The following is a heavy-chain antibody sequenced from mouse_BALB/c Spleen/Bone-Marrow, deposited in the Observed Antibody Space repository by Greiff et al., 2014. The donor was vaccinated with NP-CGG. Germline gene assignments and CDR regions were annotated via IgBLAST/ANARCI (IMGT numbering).Heavy chain of an antibody. J-gene: IGHJ3*01. CDR2: IHLSDSES. V-gene: IGHV1-61*01. Sequence: QVQLKESGAELVRPGASVKLSCKASGYSFTSYWMNWVKQRSGQGLEWIGMIHLSDSESRLNQKFKDKATLTVDKSSSTAYMQLSSPTSEDSAVYYCTRYDLTTRAFAYWGQGTLVTVSA. D-gene: IGHD3-3*01. CDR1: GYSFTSYW. CDR3: TRYDLTTRAFAY.